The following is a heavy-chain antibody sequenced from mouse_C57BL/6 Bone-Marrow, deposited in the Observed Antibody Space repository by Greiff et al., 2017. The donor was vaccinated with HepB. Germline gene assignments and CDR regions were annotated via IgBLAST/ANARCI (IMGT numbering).Heavy chain of an antibody. Sequence: EVHLVESGGGLVKPGGSLKLSCAASGFTFSDYGMHWVRQAPEKGLEWVAYISSGSSTIYYADTVKGRFTISRDNAKNTLFLQMTSLRSEDTAMYYWSRHSISTVVANFDDWGQGTTLTVSS. J-gene: IGHJ2*01. CDR3: SRHSISTVVANFDD. CDR1: GFTFSDYG. CDR2: ISSGSSTI. V-gene: IGHV5-17*01. D-gene: IGHD1-1*01.